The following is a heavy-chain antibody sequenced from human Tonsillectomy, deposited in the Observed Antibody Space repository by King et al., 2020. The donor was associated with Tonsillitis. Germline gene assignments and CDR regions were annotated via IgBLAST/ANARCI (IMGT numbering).Heavy chain of an antibody. J-gene: IGHJ3*02. V-gene: IGHV2-5*01. CDR1: GFSLSTSGVG. CDR2: IYWNDDK. CDR3: AHRSGADYCDYWGVGAFDI. Sequence: TLKESGPTLVKPTQTLTLTCTFSGFSLSTSGVGVGWIRQPPGKALEWLALIYWNDDKRYSPSLKSRLTITKDTSKNEAVLTMTNMDPVDTATYYCAHRSGADYCDYWGVGAFDIWGQGTMVTVSS. D-gene: IGHD4-17*01.